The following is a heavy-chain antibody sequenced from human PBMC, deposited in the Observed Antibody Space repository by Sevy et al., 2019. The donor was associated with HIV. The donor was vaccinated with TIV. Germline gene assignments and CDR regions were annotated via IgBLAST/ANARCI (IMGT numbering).Heavy chain of an antibody. CDR1: GGTFSSYA. J-gene: IGHJ4*02. CDR2: IIPIFGTA. CDR3: AGVDYGDYVTHGWYYFDY. Sequence: ASVKVSCKASGGTFSSYAISWVRQAPGQGLEWMGGIIPIFGTANYAQKFQGRVTITADESTSTAYMELSSLRSEDTAVHYCAGVDYGDYVTHGWYYFDYWGQGTLVTVSS. V-gene: IGHV1-69*13. D-gene: IGHD4-17*01.